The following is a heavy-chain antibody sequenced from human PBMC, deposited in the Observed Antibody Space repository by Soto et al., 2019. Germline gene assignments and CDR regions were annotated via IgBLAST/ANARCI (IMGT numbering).Heavy chain of an antibody. CDR2: IYYSGST. CDR1: GASVTSSTYY. V-gene: IGHV4-39*01. D-gene: IGHD4-17*01. J-gene: IGHJ6*02. CDR3: ANDYGDYKSYYGMDV. Sequence: QLQLQESGPGLVKPSETLSLTCTVSGASVTSSTYYWGWIRQPPRKGLEWIGSIYYSGSTYYNPSLRSRVTISVDTSKNQVSLKLTSVTAADTAVYYCANDYGDYKSYYGMDVWGQGTTVTVSS.